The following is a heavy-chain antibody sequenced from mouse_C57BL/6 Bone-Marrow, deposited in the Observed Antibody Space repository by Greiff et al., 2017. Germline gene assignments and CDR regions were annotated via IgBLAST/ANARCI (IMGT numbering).Heavy chain of an antibody. V-gene: IGHV1-15*01. CDR2: IDPETGGT. J-gene: IGHJ3*01. D-gene: IGHD2-4*01. CDR3: TPLYDDDGAWFAY. CDR1: GYTFTDYE. Sequence: QVQLQQSGAELVRPGASVTLSCKASGYTFTDYEMHWVEQTPVHGLEWIGAIDPETGGTAYNQKFKGKAILTADKSSSTAYMELRSLTSEDSAVYYCTPLYDDDGAWFAYWGQGTLVTVSA.